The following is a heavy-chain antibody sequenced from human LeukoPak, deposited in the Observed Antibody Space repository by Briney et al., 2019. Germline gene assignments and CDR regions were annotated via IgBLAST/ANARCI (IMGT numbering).Heavy chain of an antibody. Sequence: GESLKISCKGSGYSFTSYWIGWVRQMPGKGLEWMGIIYPGDSDTRYSPSFQGQGTISADKSISTAYLQWSSLKASDTAMYYCARHSSGYYDSSGYYSGGFDPWGQGTLVTVSS. CDR1: GYSFTSYW. J-gene: IGHJ5*02. D-gene: IGHD3-22*01. CDR3: ARHSSGYYDSSGYYSGGFDP. V-gene: IGHV5-51*01. CDR2: IYPGDSDT.